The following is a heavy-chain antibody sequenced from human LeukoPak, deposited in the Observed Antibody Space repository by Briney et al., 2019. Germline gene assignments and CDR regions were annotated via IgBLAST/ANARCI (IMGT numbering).Heavy chain of an antibody. CDR1: GGSISSGSYY. Sequence: SETLSLTCTVSGGSISSGSYYWSWIRQPAGKGLEWIGRIYTSGSTNYNPSLKSRVTISVDTSENQFSLKLSSVTAADTAVYYCARGGLRYCSSTSCLIPDFDYWGQGTLVTVSS. CDR2: IYTSGST. D-gene: IGHD2-2*01. V-gene: IGHV4-61*02. J-gene: IGHJ4*02. CDR3: ARGGLRYCSSTSCLIPDFDY.